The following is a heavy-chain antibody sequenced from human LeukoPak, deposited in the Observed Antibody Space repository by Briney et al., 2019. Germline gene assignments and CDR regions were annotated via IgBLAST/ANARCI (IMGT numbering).Heavy chain of an antibody. D-gene: IGHD4-17*01. CDR3: ARDSYGDANFDS. Sequence: GGSLRLSCAASGFIVNTNYMTWVRQAPGRGLEWVSFIYADGNTYYADPVKGRFTISRDISKNAVYLQMNSLRAEDTAVYYCARDSYGDANFDSWGQGTLVTVSS. CDR2: IYADGNT. V-gene: IGHV3-53*01. CDR1: GFIVNTNY. J-gene: IGHJ4*02.